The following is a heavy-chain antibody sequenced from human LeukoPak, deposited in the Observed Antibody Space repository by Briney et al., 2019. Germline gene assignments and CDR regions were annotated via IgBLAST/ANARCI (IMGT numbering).Heavy chain of an antibody. J-gene: IGHJ4*02. CDR1: GGSFSGYY. CDR3: ARVSVHGYSDY. Sequence: SETLSLTCAVYGGSFSGYYWNWIRQPPGKGLEWIGYIYYTGSTKYNPSLKSRLTISVDTSKNQFSLKLSSVTAADTAVYYCARVSVHGYSDYWGQGTLVTVSS. V-gene: IGHV4-59*01. CDR2: IYYTGST. D-gene: IGHD3-10*01.